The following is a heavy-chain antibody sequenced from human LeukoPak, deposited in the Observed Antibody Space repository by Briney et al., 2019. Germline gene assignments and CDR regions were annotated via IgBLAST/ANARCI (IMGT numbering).Heavy chain of an antibody. CDR3: AVDMRGRRRAFDI. CDR2: IIPILGIA. CDR1: GGTFSSYT. J-gene: IGHJ3*02. Sequence: GASVKVSCKASGGTFSSYTISWVRQAPGQGLEWMGRIIPILGIANYAQKFQGRVTITADESTSTAYMELSSLRSEDTAVYYCAVDMRGRRRAFDIRGQGTMVTVSS. V-gene: IGHV1-69*02. D-gene: IGHD3-9*01.